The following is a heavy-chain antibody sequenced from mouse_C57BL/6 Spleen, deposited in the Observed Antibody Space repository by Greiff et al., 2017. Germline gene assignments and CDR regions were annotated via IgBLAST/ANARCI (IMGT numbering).Heavy chain of an antibody. Sequence: EVQLQQSGPELVKPGASVKISCKASGYTFTDYYMNWVKQSHGKSLEWIGDINPNNGGTSYNQKFKGKATLTVDKSSSTAYMELRSLTSEDSAVYYCAGNYGRVSRGDYFDYWGQGTTLTVSS. CDR3: AGNYGRVSRGDYFDY. CDR2: INPNNGGT. CDR1: GYTFTDYY. V-gene: IGHV1-26*01. J-gene: IGHJ2*01. D-gene: IGHD1-1*01.